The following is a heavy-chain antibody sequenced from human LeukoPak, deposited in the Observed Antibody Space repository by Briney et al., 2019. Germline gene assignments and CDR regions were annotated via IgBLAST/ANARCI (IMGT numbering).Heavy chain of an antibody. CDR3: ARDPVVAATHRAFDI. J-gene: IGHJ3*02. Sequence: VASVKVSCKASGYTFTSYGISWVRQAPGQGLEWMGWISAYNGNTNYAQKLQGRVTMTTDTSTSTAYMELRSLRSDDTAVYYCARDPVVAATHRAFDIWGQGTMVTVSS. CDR1: GYTFTSYG. CDR2: ISAYNGNT. V-gene: IGHV1-18*01. D-gene: IGHD2-15*01.